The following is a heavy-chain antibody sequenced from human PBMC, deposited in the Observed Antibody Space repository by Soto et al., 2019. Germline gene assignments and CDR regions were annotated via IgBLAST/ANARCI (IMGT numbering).Heavy chain of an antibody. CDR2: IYYSGST. V-gene: IGHV4-31*03. CDR3: ARVASDYGDYVPDAFDI. Sequence: QVQLQESGPGLVKPSQTLSLTCTVSGGSISSGGYYWSWIRQHSGKGLEWIGYIYYSGSTYYNPSLKSRVTISVDTSKNQFSLKLSSVTAADTAVYYCARVASDYGDYVPDAFDIWGQGTMVTVSS. J-gene: IGHJ3*02. CDR1: GGSISSGGYY. D-gene: IGHD4-17*01.